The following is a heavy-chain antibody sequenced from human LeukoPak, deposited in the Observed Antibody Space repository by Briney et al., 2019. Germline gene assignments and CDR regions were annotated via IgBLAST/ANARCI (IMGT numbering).Heavy chain of an antibody. J-gene: IGHJ4*02. CDR2: IYPGDSDT. V-gene: IGHV5-51*01. D-gene: IGHD6-19*01. Sequence: GASLKISCKGSGYIFTSYWIGWVRQMPGKGLEWMGIIYPGDSDTRYSPSFQGQVTISADKSISTAYLQWSSLKASDTAMYYCARPMDSSGWPLDYWGQGTLVTVSS. CDR3: ARPMDSSGWPLDY. CDR1: GYIFTSYW.